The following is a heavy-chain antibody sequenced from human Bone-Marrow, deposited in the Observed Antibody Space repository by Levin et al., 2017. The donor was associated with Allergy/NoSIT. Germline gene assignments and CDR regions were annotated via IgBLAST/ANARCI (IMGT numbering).Heavy chain of an antibody. D-gene: IGHD6-25*01. J-gene: IGHJ3*02. CDR1: GFTFSRCW. V-gene: IGHV3-7*02. CDR2: IKEDGSEV. Sequence: GESLKISCAASGFTFSRCWMNWVRQAPGRGLEWVANIKEDGSEVYYVASVRGRFTISRDNARNTVDLQMNSLRAEDAAVYYCVTTGLFYIGGALLDAFDIWGQGTTVTVSS. CDR3: VTTGLFYIGGALLDAFDI.